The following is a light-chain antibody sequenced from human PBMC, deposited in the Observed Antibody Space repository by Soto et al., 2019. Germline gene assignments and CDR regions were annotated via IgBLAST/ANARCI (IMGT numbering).Light chain of an antibody. CDR2: VAS. Sequence: DIVLTQSPGTLSLSPGERATLTCRASQSVTSDYLAWYQQKPGQAPRLLIHVASSRATGIPDRFSGSGSGTDFTLTISRLEPEDFAVYYCQQYGRPFGQGTKVDIK. CDR3: QQYGRP. J-gene: IGKJ1*01. CDR1: QSVTSDY. V-gene: IGKV3-20*01.